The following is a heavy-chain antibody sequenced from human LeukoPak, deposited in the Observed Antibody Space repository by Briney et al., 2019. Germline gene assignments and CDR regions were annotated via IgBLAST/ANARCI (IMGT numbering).Heavy chain of an antibody. J-gene: IGHJ5*02. D-gene: IGHD2-2*01. CDR1: GGSFSVYY. CDR3: AGFDCSSTSCLVS. Sequence: SETQSLTCAVYGGSFSVYYWSWIRQPPGKGLEWIGEINHSGSTNYNPSLKSRVTISVDTSKIQFSLKLSSVTAADTAVYYCAGFDCSSTSCLVSWGQGTLVTVSS. V-gene: IGHV4-34*01. CDR2: INHSGST.